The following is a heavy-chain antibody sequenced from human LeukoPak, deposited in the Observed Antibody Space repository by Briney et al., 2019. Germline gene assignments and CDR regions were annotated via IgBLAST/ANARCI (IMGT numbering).Heavy chain of an antibody. Sequence: SETLSLTCTVSGGSISSYYWNWLRQPPGKEMEWIGYIHYSGSTNYNPSLKSRVSISSDTSKNQFSLKLSSVTAADTAVYYCARGGGGSWYGTVDYWGQGTLVTVSS. J-gene: IGHJ4*02. CDR3: ARGGGGSWYGTVDY. V-gene: IGHV4-59*01. CDR1: GGSISSYY. D-gene: IGHD6-13*01. CDR2: IHYSGST.